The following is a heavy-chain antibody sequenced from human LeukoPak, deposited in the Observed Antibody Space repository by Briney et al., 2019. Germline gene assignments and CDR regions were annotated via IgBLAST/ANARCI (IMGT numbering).Heavy chain of an antibody. CDR2: IWYDGSNK. V-gene: IGHV3-33*08. CDR1: GFTFSSYA. D-gene: IGHD2-15*01. CDR3: ARDPSDIVVVVAATAPDY. J-gene: IGHJ4*01. Sequence: GSLRLSCAASGFTFSSYAMHWVRQAPGKGLEWVAVIWYDGSNKYYADSVKGRFTISRDNSKNTLYLQMNSLRAEDTAVYYCARDPSDIVVVVAATAPDYWGHGTLVTVSS.